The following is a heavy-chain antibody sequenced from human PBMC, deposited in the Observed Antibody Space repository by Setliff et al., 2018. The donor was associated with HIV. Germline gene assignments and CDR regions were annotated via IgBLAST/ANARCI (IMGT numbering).Heavy chain of an antibody. CDR3: AGSWSGYPLSFGY. D-gene: IGHD3-3*01. CDR1: GGSISSGSYC. Sequence: KSSETLSLTCTVSGGSISSGSYCWSWIRQPAGKGLEWIGHIYTSGSTHYNYSLKSRVTISVDTSKNQFSLKLSSVTAADTAVYYCAGSWSGYPLSFGYWGQGTLVTVSS. V-gene: IGHV4-61*09. J-gene: IGHJ4*02. CDR2: IYTSGST.